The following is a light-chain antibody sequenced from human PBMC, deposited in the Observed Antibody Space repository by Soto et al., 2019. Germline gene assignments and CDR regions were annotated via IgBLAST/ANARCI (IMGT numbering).Light chain of an antibody. CDR2: ETS. Sequence: DIQMTQSPSTLSASVGDRVTITCRASRSISIWLAWYQQKPGKAPKLLIYETSSLKSAVPSRFSGSGSGTEFTLTISSLQPDDFATYYCQQYNSYPWAFGQGTKVEIK. J-gene: IGKJ1*01. CDR3: QQYNSYPWA. V-gene: IGKV1-5*03. CDR1: RSISIW.